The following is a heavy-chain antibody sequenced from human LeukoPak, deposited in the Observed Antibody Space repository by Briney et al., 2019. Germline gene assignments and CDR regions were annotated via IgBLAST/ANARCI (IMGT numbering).Heavy chain of an antibody. J-gene: IGHJ6*02. CDR1: GYTFTSYG. V-gene: IGHV1-18*01. Sequence: ASVKVSCKASGYTFTSYGISWVRQAPGQGLEWMGWISAYNGNTNYAQKFQGRVTMTTDTSTSTAYMELRSLRSGDTAVYYCAREYYYDSSGYKYYYYGMDVWGQGTTVTVSS. D-gene: IGHD3-22*01. CDR2: ISAYNGNT. CDR3: AREYYYDSSGYKYYYYGMDV.